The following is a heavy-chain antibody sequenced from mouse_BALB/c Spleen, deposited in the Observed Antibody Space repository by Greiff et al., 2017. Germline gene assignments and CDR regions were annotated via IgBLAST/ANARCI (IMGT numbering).Heavy chain of an antibody. V-gene: IGHV6-6*02. CDR2: IRLKSNNYAT. CDR1: GFTFSNYW. CDR3: TRYDYDGHFDY. Sequence: EVKLMESGGGLVQPGGSRKLSCAASGFTFSNYWMNWVRQSPEKGLEWVAEIRLKSNNYATHYAESVKGRFTISRDDSKSSVYLQMNNLRAEDTGIYYCTRYDYDGHFDYWGQGTTLTVSS. J-gene: IGHJ2*01. D-gene: IGHD2-4*01.